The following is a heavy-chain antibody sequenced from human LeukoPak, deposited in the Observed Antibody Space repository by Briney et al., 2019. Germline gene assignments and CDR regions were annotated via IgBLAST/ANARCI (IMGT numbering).Heavy chain of an antibody. Sequence: KTGGSLRLSCAASGFTFSNAWMTWVRQAPGQGLEWVARIKSKTDGETTDYAAPVKGRFTISRDDSKNTLYLQMNSLKTEDTAVYYCTTDYYDYVWGSYRPDYWGQGTLVTASS. V-gene: IGHV3-15*01. CDR3: TTDYYDYVWGSYRPDY. D-gene: IGHD3-16*02. CDR1: GFTFSNAW. CDR2: IKSKTDGETT. J-gene: IGHJ4*02.